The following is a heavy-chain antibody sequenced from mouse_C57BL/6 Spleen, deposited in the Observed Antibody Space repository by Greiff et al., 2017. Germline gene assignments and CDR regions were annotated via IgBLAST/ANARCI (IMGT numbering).Heavy chain of an antibody. Sequence: QVQLQQPGAELVKPGASVKLSCKASGYTFTSYWMHWVKQRPGRGLEWIGRIDPKSGGTKYNEKFKSKATLTVDKPSSTAYMQLSSLTSEDSAVYYCARWDYYGSNYFDYWGQGTTLTVSS. CDR1: GYTFTSYW. CDR2: IDPKSGGT. J-gene: IGHJ2*01. D-gene: IGHD1-1*01. V-gene: IGHV1-72*01. CDR3: ARWDYYGSNYFDY.